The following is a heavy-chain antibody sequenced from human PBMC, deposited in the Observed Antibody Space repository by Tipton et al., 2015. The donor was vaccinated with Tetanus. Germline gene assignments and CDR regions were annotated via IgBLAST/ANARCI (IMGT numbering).Heavy chain of an antibody. CDR2: NYFSGST. D-gene: IGHD1-26*01. V-gene: IGHV4-31*03. J-gene: IGHJ4*02. CDR1: GGSIGRGGYY. Sequence: TLSLTCTVSGGSIGRGGYYWSWIRQHPGKGLEWIGDNYFSGSTYYNPSLKSRVTIVVDTSKNQFSLKLKSVTAADTAVYYCARDQARGARGWNYFDCWGQGTLVTVSS. CDR3: ARDQARGARGWNYFDC.